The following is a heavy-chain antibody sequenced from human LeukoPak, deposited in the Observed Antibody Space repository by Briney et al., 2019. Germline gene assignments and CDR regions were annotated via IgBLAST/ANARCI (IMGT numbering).Heavy chain of an antibody. J-gene: IGHJ5*02. D-gene: IGHD2-15*01. CDR2: IYHSGST. CDR3: ARTKDDCSAGSCYFFRFDP. CDR1: GGSISSGGYY. Sequence: SQTLSLTCTVSGGSISSGGYYWSWIRQPPGKGLEWIGYIYHSGSTYYNPSLKSRVTISVDRSKNQFSLKLSSVTAADTAVYYCARTKDDCSAGSCYFFRFDPWGQGTLVTVSS. V-gene: IGHV4-30-2*01.